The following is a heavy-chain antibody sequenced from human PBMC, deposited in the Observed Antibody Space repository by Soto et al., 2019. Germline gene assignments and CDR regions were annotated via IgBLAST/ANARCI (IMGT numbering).Heavy chain of an antibody. CDR2: IYYSGST. Sequence: SETLSLTCTVSGGSISSCGYYWNWIRQHPGKGLEWIGYIYYSGSTYYNPSLKSRVTISVDTSKNQFSLKLSSVTAADTAVYYSARERRTLYYYESSRYQTKSPFDSWGQGTPVTVTS. J-gene: IGHJ4*02. D-gene: IGHD3-22*01. CDR3: ARERRTLYYYESSRYQTKSPFDS. CDR1: GGSISSCGYY. V-gene: IGHV4-31*03.